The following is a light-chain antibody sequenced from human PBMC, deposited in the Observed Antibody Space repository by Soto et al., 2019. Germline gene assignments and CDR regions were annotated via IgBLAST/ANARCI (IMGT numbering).Light chain of an antibody. CDR3: QSYDNSLSAEV. Sequence: CAVNSSNIGAGSAVHWYQQPPDTPPKLLIYAKFRRPSRLPDRISGSRSGNSASLAITGLQSEDDADYYCQSYDNSLSAEVFGGGTKLTVL. V-gene: IGLV1-40*01. J-gene: IGLJ2*01. CDR1: SSNIGAGSA. CDR2: AKF.